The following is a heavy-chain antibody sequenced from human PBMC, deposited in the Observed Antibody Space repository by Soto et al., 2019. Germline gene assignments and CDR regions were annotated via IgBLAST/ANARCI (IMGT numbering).Heavy chain of an antibody. Sequence: GGSLRLSCVSSGFNFSSYWMHWVRQVPGKGLVWVSRIHFDGSSTRYTDSVQGRFTISRDNAKNTLYLQMISLRAEDTAVYYCVRDYSPRGHSYYVDSGMDVWGQGTTVTVYS. CDR2: IHFDGSST. CDR3: VRDYSPRGHSYYVDSGMDV. CDR1: GFNFSSYW. J-gene: IGHJ6*02. D-gene: IGHD3-10*02. V-gene: IGHV3-74*01.